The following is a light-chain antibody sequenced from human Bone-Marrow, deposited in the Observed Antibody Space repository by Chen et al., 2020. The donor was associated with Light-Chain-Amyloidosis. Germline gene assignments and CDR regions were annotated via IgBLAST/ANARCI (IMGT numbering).Light chain of an antibody. Sequence: SYVLTQPSSVSVAPGQTATSDCGGNNIGSTSVHWYQQTPGQAPLLVVYDDSDQPSGIPERLSGSNSGNTATLTISRVEAGDEADYYCQVWDRSSDRPVFGGGTKLTVL. CDR1: NIGSTS. CDR2: DDS. V-gene: IGLV3-21*02. J-gene: IGLJ3*02. CDR3: QVWDRSSDRPV.